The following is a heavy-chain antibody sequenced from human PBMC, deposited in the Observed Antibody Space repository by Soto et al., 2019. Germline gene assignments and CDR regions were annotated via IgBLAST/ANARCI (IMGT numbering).Heavy chain of an antibody. V-gene: IGHV3-21*01. CDR3: ARDRGYDAHDYYSHAMDV. J-gene: IGHJ6*02. D-gene: IGHD3-10*01. CDR2: IRGFSPYT. Sequence: EVQLVESGGGLVKPGGSLRLSCISSGFTFRTYTMNWVRQAPGKGLEWVSGIRGFSPYTFYAESVKGRFTISRDNAKNSLYLQMNSLRAEDTAVYYCARDRGYDAHDYYSHAMDVWRPGTTVTVSS. CDR1: GFTFRTYT.